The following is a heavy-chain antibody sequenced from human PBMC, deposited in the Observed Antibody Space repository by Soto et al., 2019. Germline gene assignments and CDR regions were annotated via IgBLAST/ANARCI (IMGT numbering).Heavy chain of an antibody. J-gene: IGHJ3*01. CDR2: IGGRGKSA. V-gene: IGHV3-23*01. Sequence: GGSLRLSCAASGFIFSYYALNWVRQAPGKGLEWVAVIGGRGKSAYYADSVQGRFTISRDNSKNTLSLQMSSLTADDTAIYYCVREGRGSFDFWGRGTMVTVSS. CDR1: GFIFSYYA. D-gene: IGHD5-12*01. CDR3: VREGRGSFDF.